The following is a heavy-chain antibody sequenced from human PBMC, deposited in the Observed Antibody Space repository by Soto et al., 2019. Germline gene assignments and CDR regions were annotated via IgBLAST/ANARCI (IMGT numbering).Heavy chain of an antibody. D-gene: IGHD2-8*01. CDR1: GFTFSSYG. CDR2: IWYDGSNK. Sequence: GGSLRLSCAASGFTFSSYGMHWVRQAPGKGLEWVAVIWYDGSNKYYADSVKGRFTISRDNSKNTLYLQMNSLRAEDTAVYYCARDSLPCTNGVCYSFPYYYGVDVWGQGTTVTVSS. CDR3: ARDSLPCTNGVCYSFPYYYGVDV. J-gene: IGHJ6*02. V-gene: IGHV3-33*01.